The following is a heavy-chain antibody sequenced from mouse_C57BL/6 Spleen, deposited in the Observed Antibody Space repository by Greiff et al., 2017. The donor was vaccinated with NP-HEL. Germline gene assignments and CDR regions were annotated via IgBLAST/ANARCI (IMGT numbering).Heavy chain of an antibody. Sequence: EVKLVESGAELVKPGASVKLSCTVSGFNIKDFYMHWVKQRTEQGLEWIGRIDPEDGETKFAPNFQGKATITADTSSNTAYMQPSSLTSKDTAVYSCARTTIVDAMDYWGQGTTVTVSS. V-gene: IGHV14-2*01. J-gene: IGHJ4*01. CDR1: GFNIKDFY. CDR3: ARTTIVDAMDY. CDR2: IDPEDGET. D-gene: IGHD1-1*01.